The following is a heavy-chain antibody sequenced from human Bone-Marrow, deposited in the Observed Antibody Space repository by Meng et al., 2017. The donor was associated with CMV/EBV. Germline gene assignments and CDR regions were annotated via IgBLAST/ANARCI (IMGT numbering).Heavy chain of an antibody. V-gene: IGHV1-2*02. Sequence: VQLVLSGTEVKEAGASVKVSCKASGYTFTSYGISWVRQAPGQGFQWMGWINPNDDTNYAQNFQGRVTMTRDMSINTIYMELSRLTSEDTAVYYCARSSGWPRFDYWGHGTLVTVSS. J-gene: IGHJ4*01. CDR3: ARSSGWPRFDY. D-gene: IGHD6-19*01. CDR1: GYTFTSYG. CDR2: INPNDDT.